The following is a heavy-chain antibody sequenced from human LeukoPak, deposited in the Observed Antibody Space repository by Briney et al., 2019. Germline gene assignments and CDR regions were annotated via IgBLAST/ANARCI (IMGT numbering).Heavy chain of an antibody. D-gene: IGHD1-26*01. CDR1: KFTFSNYA. Sequence: PGGSLRLSCAASKFTFSNYAMTWVRRAPGKGLEWVSSIGGSVGDTFYADSVKGRFTISRDNSKHTLYLQMNSLRVEDTAVYYCANQRETQGSFYKFDYWGQGTLVTVSS. J-gene: IGHJ4*02. CDR3: ANQRETQGSFYKFDY. CDR2: IGGSVGDT. V-gene: IGHV3-23*01.